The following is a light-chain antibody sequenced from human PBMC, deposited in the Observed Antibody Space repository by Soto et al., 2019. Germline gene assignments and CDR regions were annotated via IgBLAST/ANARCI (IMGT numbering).Light chain of an antibody. CDR3: QSYDSSLSGSVV. J-gene: IGLJ2*01. Sequence: QSVLTQPPSVSGAPGQRVTISCTGTSSNIGAGFDVHWYQKLPGTAPKLLIFDNTNRPSGVPDRFSASRSGTSASLAITGLQAGDEADYFGQSYDSSLSGSVVFGGGTKLTVL. CDR2: DNT. V-gene: IGLV1-40*01. CDR1: SSNIGAGFD.